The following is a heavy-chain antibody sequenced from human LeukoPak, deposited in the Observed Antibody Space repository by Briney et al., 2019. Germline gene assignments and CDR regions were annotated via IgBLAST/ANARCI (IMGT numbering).Heavy chain of an antibody. D-gene: IGHD5-18*01. CDR3: ARVDTAMVAGGGDY. Sequence: SVKVSCKASGYTFTGYYMHWVRQAPGQGLEWMGGIIPIFGTANYAQKFQGRVTITADESTSTAYMELSSLRSEDTAVYYCARVDTAMVAGGGDYWGQGTLVTVSS. V-gene: IGHV1-69*13. CDR2: IIPIFGTA. CDR1: GYTFTGYY. J-gene: IGHJ4*02.